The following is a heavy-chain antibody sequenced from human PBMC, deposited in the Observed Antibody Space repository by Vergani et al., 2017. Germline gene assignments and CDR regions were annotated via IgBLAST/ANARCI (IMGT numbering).Heavy chain of an antibody. D-gene: IGHD2-15*01. V-gene: IGHV1-69*11. CDR2: IIPIVGTP. CDR3: ATGYGGCSGDSCYSY. Sequence: QVQLVQSGAEVKKPGSSVKVSCKASGVTFSSYGISWVRQAPGQGLEWMGRIIPIVGTPNYAQKFQGRVTITADESTSTAYMELSSLRFEDTAVYYCATGYGGCSGDSCYSYWGQGTLVTVSS. J-gene: IGHJ4*02. CDR1: GVTFSSYG.